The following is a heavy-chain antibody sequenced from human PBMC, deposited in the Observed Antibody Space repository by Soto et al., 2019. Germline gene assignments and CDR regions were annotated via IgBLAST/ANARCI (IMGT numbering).Heavy chain of an antibody. CDR3: TRDLDYGGHSEHLAI. J-gene: IGHJ3*02. CDR1: GFSFTTYW. CDR2: IYPDDSRT. V-gene: IGHV5-51*03. D-gene: IGHD4-17*01. Sequence: PGESLKISCKGSGFSFTTYWIAWVRQMPGEGLKWMGIIYPDDSRTTYSPSFQGQVTISADKSINTAYLQWSSRKASDTAMYYCTRDLDYGGHSEHLAIWGQGTRVTVAS.